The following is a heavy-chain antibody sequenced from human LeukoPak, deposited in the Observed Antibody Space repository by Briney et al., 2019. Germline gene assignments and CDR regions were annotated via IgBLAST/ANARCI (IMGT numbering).Heavy chain of an antibody. J-gene: IGHJ1*01. D-gene: IGHD3-22*01. CDR2: IKTDGSEK. CDR1: GFTFSNYW. CDR3: ATYSSLNRREFQY. V-gene: IGHV3-7*01. Sequence: GGSLRLSCEGSGFTFSNYWMGWVRQAPGKGLQWVANIKTDGSEKYYVDSVKGWFTISRDNAKNSLYLQMNSLRAEDTAVYYCATYSSLNRREFQYWGQGTLLTVSS.